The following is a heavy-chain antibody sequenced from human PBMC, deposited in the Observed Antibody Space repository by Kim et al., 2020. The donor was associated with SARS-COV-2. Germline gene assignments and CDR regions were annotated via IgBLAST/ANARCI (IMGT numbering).Heavy chain of an antibody. Sequence: SETLSLTCAVSGGSISSGGYSWSWIRQPPGKGLEWIGYIYHSGSTYYNPSLKSRVTISLDRSKNQFSLKLTSVTAADTAVYYCARVRDAFDIWGRGTMVTVSS. CDR1: GGSISSGGYS. CDR2: IYHSGST. V-gene: IGHV4-30-2*01. J-gene: IGHJ3*02. CDR3: ARVRDAFDI.